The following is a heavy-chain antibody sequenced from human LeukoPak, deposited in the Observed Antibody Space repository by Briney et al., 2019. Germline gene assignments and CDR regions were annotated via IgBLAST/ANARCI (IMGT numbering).Heavy chain of an antibody. J-gene: IGHJ1*01. D-gene: IGHD3-9*01. V-gene: IGHV3-15*01. Sequence: GGSLRLSCAASGFTFSNAWMSWVRQAPGKGLEWVGRIKSKTDGGTTDYAAPVKGRFTISRDDSKNTLYLQMNSLKTEDTAVYYCTTARRYFDWSPGGPYFQHWGQGTLVTVSS. CDR2: IKSKTDGGTT. CDR3: TTARRYFDWSPGGPYFQH. CDR1: GFTFSNAW.